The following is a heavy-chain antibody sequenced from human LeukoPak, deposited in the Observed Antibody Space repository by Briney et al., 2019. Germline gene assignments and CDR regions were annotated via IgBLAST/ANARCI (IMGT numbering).Heavy chain of an antibody. Sequence: RAGGSLRLSCTASGFSGPSSAMAWVRQAPGKGLEWVSHIGAGASNKYYADSVKGRFTISRDYSRKTVYLQMNSLRAEDTAVYYCAQSYDSGGYPLGDSWGQGTLVTVSS. J-gene: IGHJ4*02. CDR1: GFSGPSSA. CDR3: AQSYDSGGYPLGDS. D-gene: IGHD3-22*01. CDR2: IGAGASNK. V-gene: IGHV3-23*01.